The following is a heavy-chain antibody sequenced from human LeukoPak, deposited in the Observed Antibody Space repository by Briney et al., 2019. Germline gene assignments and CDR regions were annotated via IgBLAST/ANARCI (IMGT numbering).Heavy chain of an antibody. CDR3: ARDVWSGYYGAFDI. CDR2: INPNSGGT. CDR1: GYTFTGYY. V-gene: IGHV1-2*02. Sequence: ASVKVSCXASGYTFTGYYMHWVRQAPGQGLEWMGWINPNSGGTNYAQKFQGRVTMTRDTSISTAYMELSRLRSDDTAVYYCARDVWSGYYGAFDIWGQGTMVTVSS. J-gene: IGHJ3*02. D-gene: IGHD3-3*01.